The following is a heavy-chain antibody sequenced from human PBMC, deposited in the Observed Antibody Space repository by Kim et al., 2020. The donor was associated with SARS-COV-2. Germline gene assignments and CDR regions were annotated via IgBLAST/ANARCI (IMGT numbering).Heavy chain of an antibody. CDR2: T. V-gene: IGHV3-49*02. D-gene: IGHD3-10*01. J-gene: IGHJ4*02. Sequence: TKYAASVRGRFTIARDDVRNIAYLKMNSLKTEDTAVYYCARNSVAVHVDYWGQGRLVTVSS. CDR3: ARNSVAVHVDY.